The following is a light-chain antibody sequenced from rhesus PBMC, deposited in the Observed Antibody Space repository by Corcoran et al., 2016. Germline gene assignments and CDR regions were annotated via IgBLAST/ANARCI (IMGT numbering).Light chain of an antibody. J-gene: IGLJ6*01. CDR2: EVS. V-gene: IGLV2-32*01. CDR1: SSDIGGYNY. CDR3: CSYAGSYTVV. Sequence: QAALTQPRSVSGSPGQSVTISCTGTSSDIGGYNYVSWYQQHPGTAPKLMIYEVSKRPSGVSDRFSGSKSGNTASLNISGLQAEDEADYYCCSYAGSYTVVFGSGTKLTVL.